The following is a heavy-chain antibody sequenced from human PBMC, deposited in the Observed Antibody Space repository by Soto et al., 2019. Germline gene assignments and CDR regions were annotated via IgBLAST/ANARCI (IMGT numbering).Heavy chain of an antibody. CDR3: ARSDGRY. J-gene: IGHJ4*02. CDR1: DGYSGSYY. V-gene: IGHV4-59*01. Sequence: SETHSLTCTVSDGYSGSYYWSWIRQPPGKGLEWIGYIYYSGSTNYNPSLKSRVTISVDTSKNQFSLKLSSVTAADTAVYYCARSDGRYWGQGTLVTVSS. CDR2: IYYSGST.